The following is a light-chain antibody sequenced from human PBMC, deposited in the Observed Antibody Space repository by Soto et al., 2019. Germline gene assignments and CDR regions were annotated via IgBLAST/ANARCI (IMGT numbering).Light chain of an antibody. CDR2: KAS. CDR3: QHYNSYSEA. V-gene: IGKV1-5*03. J-gene: IGKJ1*01. Sequence: DIQMTQSPSTLSGSAGDRVTITCRASQTISSWLAWYQQKPGKAPKLLIYKASTLKSGVPSRFSGSGSGTEFTLTISSLQPDDVATYYCQHYNSYSEAFGQGTKVDIK. CDR1: QTISSW.